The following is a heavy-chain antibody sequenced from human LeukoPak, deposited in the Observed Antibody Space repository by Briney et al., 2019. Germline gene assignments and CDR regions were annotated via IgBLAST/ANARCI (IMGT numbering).Heavy chain of an antibody. CDR2: IYSGGST. J-gene: IGHJ4*02. D-gene: IGHD2-15*01. CDR1: GFTASSNY. CDR3: ARGGSSID. Sequence: GGSLRLSCAASGFTASSNYMIWVRQAPGKGLEWVSLIYSGGSTNYADSAKGRFTISRDNSKNTLYLQMNSLRAEDTAVYYCARGGSSIDWGQGTLVTVSS. V-gene: IGHV3-66*01.